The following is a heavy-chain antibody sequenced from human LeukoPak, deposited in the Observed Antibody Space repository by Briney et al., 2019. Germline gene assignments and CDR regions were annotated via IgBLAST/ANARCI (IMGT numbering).Heavy chain of an antibody. Sequence: PGGSLRLSCAASGFTFSSYGMHWVRQAPGKGLEWVAVISYDGSNKYYADSVKGRFIISRDNSKNTLSLQMNSLRAEDTAVYYCAGRYYDILTGGREGFDYWGQGTLVTVSS. CDR1: GFTFSSYG. J-gene: IGHJ4*02. CDR3: AGRYYDILTGGREGFDY. V-gene: IGHV3-30*03. D-gene: IGHD3-9*01. CDR2: ISYDGSNK.